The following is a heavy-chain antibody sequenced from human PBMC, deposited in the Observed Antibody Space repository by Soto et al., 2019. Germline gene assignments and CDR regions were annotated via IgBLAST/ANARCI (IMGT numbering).Heavy chain of an antibody. V-gene: IGHV3-30*18. CDR2: ISYDGKTK. Sequence: QVQLVESGGGVVQPGTSLRLSCAASGFTFRTYAMHWVRQAPGKGLECVAVISYDGKTKFYRDSARGRFTISRDNSKNTVYLQMNSLRTEDTAVYYCAKDSDFGGYGNIDYWGQGALVTVSS. CDR1: GFTFRTYA. CDR3: AKDSDFGGYGNIDY. D-gene: IGHD3-16*01. J-gene: IGHJ4*02.